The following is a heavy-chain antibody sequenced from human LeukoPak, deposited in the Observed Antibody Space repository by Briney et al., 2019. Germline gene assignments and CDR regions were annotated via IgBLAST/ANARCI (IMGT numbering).Heavy chain of an antibody. CDR1: GFTFSSYG. D-gene: IGHD4-17*01. CDR2: ISYDGSNK. J-gene: IGHJ4*02. Sequence: PGGSLRLSCAASGFTFSSYGMHWVRQAPGKGLEWVAVISYDGSNKYYADSVKGRFTISRDNSKNTLYLQMNSLRAEDTAVYYCAKDYSTVTTPPDYWGQGTLVTVSP. CDR3: AKDYSTVTTPPDY. V-gene: IGHV3-30*18.